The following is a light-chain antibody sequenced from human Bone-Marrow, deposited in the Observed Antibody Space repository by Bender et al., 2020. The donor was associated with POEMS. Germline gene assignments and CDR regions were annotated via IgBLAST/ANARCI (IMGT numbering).Light chain of an antibody. J-gene: IGLJ2*01. Sequence: QSALTQPPSASGSPGQSVTVSCTGTDSDVGGSRFVSWYRQHPDTAPQLILYEVNQRPSGVPSRFSGSKSGNTASLTVSGLQGEDEADYYCASYGDSPILVFGGGTKLTVL. V-gene: IGLV2-8*01. CDR2: EVN. CDR3: ASYGDSPILV. CDR1: DSDVGGSRF.